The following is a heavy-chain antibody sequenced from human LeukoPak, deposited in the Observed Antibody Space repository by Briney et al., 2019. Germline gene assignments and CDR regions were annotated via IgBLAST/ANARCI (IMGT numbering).Heavy chain of an antibody. J-gene: IGHJ4*02. CDR2: INPNSGGT. CDR3: ARGFSGSYSFPFDY. D-gene: IGHD1-26*01. V-gene: IGHV1-2*02. CDR1: GYTFTGYY. Sequence: ASVTVSFKASGYTFTGYYMHWVRQAPGQGLEWMGWINPNSGGTNYAQKFQGRVTMTRDTSISTAYMELSRLRSDDTAAYYCARGFSGSYSFPFDYWGQGTLVTVSS.